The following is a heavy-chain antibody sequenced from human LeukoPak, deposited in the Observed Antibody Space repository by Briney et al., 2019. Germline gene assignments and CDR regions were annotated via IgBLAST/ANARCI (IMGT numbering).Heavy chain of an antibody. CDR3: ARVRAARPQYYYYYYMDV. CDR2: IYTSGST. Sequence: SETLSLTCTVSGGSISSGSYYWSWIRQPAGKGLEWIGRIYTSGSTNYNPSLKSRVTISVDTSKNQFPLKLSSVTAADTAVYYCARVRAARPQYYYYYYMDVWGKGTTVTVSS. V-gene: IGHV4-61*02. CDR1: GGSISSGSYY. D-gene: IGHD6-6*01. J-gene: IGHJ6*03.